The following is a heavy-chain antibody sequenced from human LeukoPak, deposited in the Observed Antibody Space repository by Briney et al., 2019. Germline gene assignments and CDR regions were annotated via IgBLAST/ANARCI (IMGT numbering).Heavy chain of an antibody. D-gene: IGHD2-21*02. J-gene: IGHJ1*01. Sequence: GRSLRLSCAASRFTFSSYAMHWVRQAPGKGLEWVAVISYDGSNKYYADSVKGRFTISRDNSKNTLYLQMNSLRAEDTAVYYCARGLAYCGGDCYSEYFQHWGQGTLVTVFS. CDR3: ARGLAYCGGDCYSEYFQH. CDR2: ISYDGSNK. CDR1: RFTFSSYA. V-gene: IGHV3-30*04.